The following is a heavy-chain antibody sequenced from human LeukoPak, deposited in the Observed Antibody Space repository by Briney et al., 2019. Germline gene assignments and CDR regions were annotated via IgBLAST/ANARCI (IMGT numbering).Heavy chain of an antibody. D-gene: IGHD5-18*01. CDR3: AKDRWDSYGYGY. CDR2: IYSGGST. V-gene: IGHV3-53*01. Sequence: PGGSLRLSCAASGFTVSSNFMSWVRQAPGKGLEWVSVIYSGGSTYYADSVKGRFTISRDNSKNTLYLQMNSLRAEDTAVYYCAKDRWDSYGYGYWGQGTLVTVSS. CDR1: GFTVSSNF. J-gene: IGHJ4*02.